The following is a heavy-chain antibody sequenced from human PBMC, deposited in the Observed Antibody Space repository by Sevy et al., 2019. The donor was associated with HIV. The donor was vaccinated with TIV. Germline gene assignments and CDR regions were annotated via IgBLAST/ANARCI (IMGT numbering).Heavy chain of an antibody. CDR3: VTGPEDRGGNYYVDHFNYYMDV. CDR2: IGSNGVHT. J-gene: IGHJ6*03. Sequence: GGSLRLSCSASGFSFSTYAMNWVRQAPGKGLEYVAAIGSNGVHTYYGDSVKGRFSISRDNSKNTLYLHMSSLRVEDTAVYFCVTGPEDRGGNYYVDHFNYYMDVWGKGTKVTVSS. V-gene: IGHV3-64D*06. CDR1: GFSFSTYA. D-gene: IGHD2-15*01.